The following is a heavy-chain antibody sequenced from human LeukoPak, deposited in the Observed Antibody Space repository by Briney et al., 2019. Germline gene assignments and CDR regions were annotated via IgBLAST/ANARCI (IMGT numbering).Heavy chain of an antibody. Sequence: AGGSLRLSCAASGFTFSSYEMNWVRQAPGKGLEWVSYISSSGSTIYYADSVKGRFTISRDNAKNSLYLQMNSLRAEDTAVYYCARAAQDYGDYWYFDYWGQGTLVTVSS. J-gene: IGHJ4*02. V-gene: IGHV3-48*03. CDR2: ISSSGSTI. CDR3: ARAAQDYGDYWYFDY. CDR1: GFTFSSYE. D-gene: IGHD4-17*01.